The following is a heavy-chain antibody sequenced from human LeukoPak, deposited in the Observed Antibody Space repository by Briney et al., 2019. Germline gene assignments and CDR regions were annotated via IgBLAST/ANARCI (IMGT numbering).Heavy chain of an antibody. J-gene: IGHJ5*02. CDR1: GFTFSSYG. D-gene: IGHD6-19*01. CDR3: ARDPSSGWYLKGWFDP. V-gene: IGHV3-21*01. Sequence: GGSLRLSCAASGFTFSSYGMSWVRQPPGKGLEWVSIISGSGGNTSYADSVKGRFTISRDNAKNSLYLQMNSLRAEDTAVYYCARDPSSGWYLKGWFDPWGQGTLVTVSS. CDR2: ISGSGGNT.